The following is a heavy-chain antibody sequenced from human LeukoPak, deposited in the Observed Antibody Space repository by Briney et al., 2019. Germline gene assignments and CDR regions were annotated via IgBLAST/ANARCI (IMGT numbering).Heavy chain of an antibody. CDR1: GYTLTELS. J-gene: IGHJ3*02. V-gene: IGHV1-24*01. Sequence: ASVKVSCKVSGYTLTELSMHWVRQAPGKGLEWMGGFDPEDGETIYAQEFQGRVTMTEDTSTDTAYMELSSLRSEDTAVYYCATADGTTLSGSYYLSAFDIWGQGTMVTVSS. D-gene: IGHD1-26*01. CDR3: ATADGTTLSGSYYLSAFDI. CDR2: FDPEDGET.